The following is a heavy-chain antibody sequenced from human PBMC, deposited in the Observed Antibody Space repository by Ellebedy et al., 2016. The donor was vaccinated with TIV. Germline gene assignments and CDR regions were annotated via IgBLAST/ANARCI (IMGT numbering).Heavy chain of an antibody. Sequence: AASVKVSCKATGYTFTSYAMNWVRQAPGQGLEWMGWINSNTGNPTYAQGFTGRFVFSLDTSVSTAYLQISSLKAEDTAVYYCARSPLTVGPDYWGQGTLVTVSS. CDR3: ARSPLTVGPDY. CDR2: INSNTGNP. J-gene: IGHJ4*02. V-gene: IGHV7-4-1*02. CDR1: GYTFTSYA. D-gene: IGHD4-17*01.